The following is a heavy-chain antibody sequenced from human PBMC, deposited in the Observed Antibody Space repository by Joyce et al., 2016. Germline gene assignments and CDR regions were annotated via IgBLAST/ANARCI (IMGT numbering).Heavy chain of an antibody. V-gene: IGHV4-39*07. D-gene: IGHD3-16*02. CDR2: IDPARIT. CDR1: GGSISSSRYY. Sequence: QLQLQESGPGLVKPSETLSLTCTVSGGSISSSRYYWGWIRQPPGKGLEWIGTIDPARITYYNPSLKSRVTISVDTSRNDFSLKLTSVTAADTAVYYCVSDGSVIRWSFYWGRGTLVTVSS. J-gene: IGHJ4*02. CDR3: VSDGSVIRWSFY.